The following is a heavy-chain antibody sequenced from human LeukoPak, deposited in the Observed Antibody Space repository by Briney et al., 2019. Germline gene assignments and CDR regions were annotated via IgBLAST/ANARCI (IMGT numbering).Heavy chain of an antibody. Sequence: SETLSLTCTVSGGSISSGGYYWSWIRQHPGKGLEWIGRIYTSGSTNYNPSLKSRVTMSVDTSKNQFSLKLSSVTAADTAVYYCARDLTAFDIWGQGAMVTVSS. V-gene: IGHV4-61*02. CDR1: GGSISSGGYY. J-gene: IGHJ3*02. CDR2: IYTSGST. CDR3: ARDLTAFDI.